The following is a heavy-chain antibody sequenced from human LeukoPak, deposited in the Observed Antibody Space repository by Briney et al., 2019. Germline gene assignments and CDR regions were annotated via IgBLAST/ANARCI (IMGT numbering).Heavy chain of an antibody. D-gene: IGHD3-10*01. J-gene: IGHJ4*02. CDR2: INPNSGGT. CDR3: AREDQPYGSGSYYPVDY. Sequence: ASVKVSCKASGYTFTGYYMHWVRQAPGQGLEWMGRINPNSGGTNYAQKFQGRVTMTRDTSISTAYVELSRLRSDDTAVYYCAREDQPYGSGSYYPVDYWGQGTLVTVSS. CDR1: GYTFTGYY. V-gene: IGHV1-2*06.